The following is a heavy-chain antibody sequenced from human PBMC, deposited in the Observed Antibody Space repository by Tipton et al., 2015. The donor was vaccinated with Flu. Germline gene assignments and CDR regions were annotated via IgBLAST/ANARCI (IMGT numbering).Heavy chain of an antibody. CDR3: ARDGFITMIVVVTPGAFDI. Sequence: TLSLTCTVSGGSISSSSYYWGWIRQPPGKGLEWIGSIYYSGNTYYNPSLKSRVTISVDTSKNQFSLKLSSVTAADTAVYYCARDGFITMIVVVTPGAFDIRGPGKKVPVSS. CDR1: GGSISSSSYY. CDR2: IYYSGNT. V-gene: IGHV4-39*07. J-gene: IGHJ3*02. D-gene: IGHD3-22*01.